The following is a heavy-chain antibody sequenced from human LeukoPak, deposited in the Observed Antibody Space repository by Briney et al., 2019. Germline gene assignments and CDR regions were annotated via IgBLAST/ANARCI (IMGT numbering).Heavy chain of an antibody. V-gene: IGHV3-30*18. J-gene: IGHJ4*02. CDR2: ISYDGSNK. Sequence: QPGGSLRLSCAASGFTFSSYGMHWVRQAPGKGLEWVAVISYDGSNKYYADSVKGRFTISRDNSKNTLYLQMNSLRAEDTAVYYCAKDRPTPKGGYYFDYWGQGTLVTVSS. D-gene: IGHD6-6*01. CDR1: GFTFSSYG. CDR3: AKDRPTPKGGYYFDY.